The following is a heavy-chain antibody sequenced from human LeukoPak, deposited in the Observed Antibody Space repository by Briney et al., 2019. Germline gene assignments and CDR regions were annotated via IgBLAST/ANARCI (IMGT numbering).Heavy chain of an antibody. Sequence: SETLSLTCTVSGGSISSYYWSWIRQPPGKGLEWIGYIYYSGSTNYNPSLKSRVTISVDTSKNQFSLKLSSVTAADTAVYYCARAGIGSYYDSSGYYYFDYWGQGTLVTVSS. J-gene: IGHJ4*02. CDR3: ARAGIGSYYDSSGYYYFDY. CDR2: IYYSGST. V-gene: IGHV4-59*01. D-gene: IGHD3-22*01. CDR1: GGSISSYY.